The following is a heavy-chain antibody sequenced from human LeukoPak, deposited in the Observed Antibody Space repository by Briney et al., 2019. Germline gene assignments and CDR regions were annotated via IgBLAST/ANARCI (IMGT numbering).Heavy chain of an antibody. CDR1: GFTVSSNY. CDR3: AELGITMIGGV. V-gene: IGHV3-66*01. CDR2: IYSGGST. J-gene: IGHJ6*04. Sequence: PGGSLRLSCAASGFTVSSNYMSWVRQAPGKGLEWVSVIYSGGSTYYADSVKGRFTISRDNSKNTLYLQMNSVRAEDTAVYYCAELGITMIGGVWGKGTTVTISS. D-gene: IGHD3-10*02.